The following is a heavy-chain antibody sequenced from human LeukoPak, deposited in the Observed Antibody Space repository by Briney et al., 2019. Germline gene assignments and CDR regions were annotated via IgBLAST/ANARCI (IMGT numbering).Heavy chain of an antibody. J-gene: IGHJ6*03. D-gene: IGHD4-17*01. CDR2: IYYSGST. Sequence: SETLSLTCIVSGGSISSYYWSWIRQPPGKGLEWIGYIYYSGSTNYNPSLKSRVTISVDTSKNQFSLKLSSVTAADTAVYYCARDVSGTVTKTYYYYYMDVWGKGTTVTISS. V-gene: IGHV4-59*12. CDR1: GGSISSYY. CDR3: ARDVSGTVTKTYYYYYMDV.